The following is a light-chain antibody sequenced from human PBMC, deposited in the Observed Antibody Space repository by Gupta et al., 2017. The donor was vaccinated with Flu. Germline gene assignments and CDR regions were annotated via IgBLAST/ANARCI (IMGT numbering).Light chain of an antibody. Sequence: GTSSYVGGYNYVSWYQQHTGKAPKLMIYEVSNRPSGVSNRFSGSKSGNTASLTISGLQAEDEADYYCSSYTSSSVVFGGGTKLTVL. J-gene: IGLJ2*01. V-gene: IGLV2-14*01. CDR1: SSYVGGYNY. CDR3: SSYTSSSVV. CDR2: EVS.